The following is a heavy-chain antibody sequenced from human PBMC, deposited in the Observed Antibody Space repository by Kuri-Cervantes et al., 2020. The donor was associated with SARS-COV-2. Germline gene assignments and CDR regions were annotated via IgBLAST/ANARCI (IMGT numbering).Heavy chain of an antibody. CDR2: IYYSGST. CDR1: GGSISSSSYY. V-gene: IGHV4-39*01. Sequence: SETLSLTCTVSGGSISSSSYYWGWIRQPPGKGLEWIGSIYYSGSTYYNPSLKSRVTISVDTSKNQFSLKLSSVTAADTAVYYCARLSAVAGTFDYWGQGTLVTVSS. D-gene: IGHD6-19*01. J-gene: IGHJ4*02. CDR3: ARLSAVAGTFDY.